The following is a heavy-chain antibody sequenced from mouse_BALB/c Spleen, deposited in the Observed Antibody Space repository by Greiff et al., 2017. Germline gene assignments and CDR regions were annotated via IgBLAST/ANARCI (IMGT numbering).Heavy chain of an antibody. CDR3: NAMDY. J-gene: IGHJ4*01. CDR1: GYTFTDYA. V-gene: IGHV1-67*01. CDR2: ISTYYGDA. Sequence: SGAELVRPGVSVKISCKGSGYTFTDYAMHWVKQSHAKSLEWIGVISTYYGDASYNQKFKGKATMTVDKSSSTAYLQLSSLTSEDTAVYYCNAMDYWGQGTSVTVSS.